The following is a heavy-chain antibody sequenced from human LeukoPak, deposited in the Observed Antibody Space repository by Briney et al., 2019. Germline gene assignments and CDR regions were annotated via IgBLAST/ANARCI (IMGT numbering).Heavy chain of an antibody. CDR2: FSRSGPDT. V-gene: IGHV3-23*01. Sequence: GGSLRLSCAASGFTFGSSAMSWVRQAPGKGPEWVTTFSRSGPDTYYADSVKGRFTIFRDNSKNTLYLQMNSLRAEDTAVYYCAKGSLGSWYYFDYWGQGTLVTVSS. D-gene: IGHD6-13*01. CDR1: GFTFGSSA. CDR3: AKGSLGSWYYFDY. J-gene: IGHJ4*02.